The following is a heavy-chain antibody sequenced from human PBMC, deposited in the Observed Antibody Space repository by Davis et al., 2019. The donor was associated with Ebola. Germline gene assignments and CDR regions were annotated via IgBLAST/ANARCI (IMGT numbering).Heavy chain of an antibody. CDR3: GRDRVACSGGSCFPGGMGV. V-gene: IGHV3-33*01. J-gene: IGHJ6*02. CDR2: IWYDGSNK. Sequence: GESLKISCAASGFTFSSYGMHWVRQAPGKGLEWVAVIWYDGSNKYYADSVKGRFTISRDNSKNTLYLQMNSLRAGDTAVYYCGRDRVACSGGSCFPGGMGVWGQGTTVPVSS. CDR1: GFTFSSYG. D-gene: IGHD2-15*01.